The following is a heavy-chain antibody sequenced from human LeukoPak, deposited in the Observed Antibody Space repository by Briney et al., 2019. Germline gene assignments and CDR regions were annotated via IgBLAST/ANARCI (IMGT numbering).Heavy chain of an antibody. J-gene: IGHJ4*02. Sequence: GGSLRLSCAASGFTFSSYGMHWVRQAPGKGLEWVAVSYDGSKQYYGDSVKGRFTISRDSSKNTLYLQMNSLRAEDTAVYYCAKGASGIGDFDYWGLGTLVTVSS. CDR2: SYDGSKQ. V-gene: IGHV3-30*18. CDR3: AKGASGIGDFDY. D-gene: IGHD1-14*01. CDR1: GFTFSSYG.